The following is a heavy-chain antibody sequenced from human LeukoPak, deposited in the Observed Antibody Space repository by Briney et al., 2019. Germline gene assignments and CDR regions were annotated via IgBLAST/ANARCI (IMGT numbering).Heavy chain of an antibody. J-gene: IGHJ3*02. CDR3: AIPKPFYDILTGYQNDAFDI. V-gene: IGHV5-51*01. CDR1: GYGFTSYW. D-gene: IGHD3-9*01. CDR2: IYPGDSDT. Sequence: GESLKISCKGSGYGFTSYWIGWVRQMPGKGLEWMGIIYPGDSDTRYSPSFQGQVTISADKSISTAYLQWSSLKASDTAMYYCAIPKPFYDILTGYQNDAFDIWGQGTMVTVSS.